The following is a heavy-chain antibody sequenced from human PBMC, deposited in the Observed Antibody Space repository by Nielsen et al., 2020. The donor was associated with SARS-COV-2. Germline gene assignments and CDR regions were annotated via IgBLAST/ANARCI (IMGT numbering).Heavy chain of an antibody. D-gene: IGHD1-26*01. CDR2: IYYSGST. CDR3: ARGELTDAFDI. V-gene: IGHV4-31*03. CDR1: AGSISNGDYY. J-gene: IGHJ3*02. Sequence: SETLSLTCTVSAGSISNGDYYWSWIRQHPGKGLEWIGYIYYSGSTYYNPSLKSRVTISVDTSKNQFSLKLSSVTAADTAVYYCARGELTDAFDIWGQGTMVTVSS.